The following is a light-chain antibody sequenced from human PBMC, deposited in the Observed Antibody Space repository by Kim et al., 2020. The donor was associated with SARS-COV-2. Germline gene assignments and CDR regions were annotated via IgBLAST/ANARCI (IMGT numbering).Light chain of an antibody. Sequence: SESVGDRVTITCRASQNIDNWLAWYQQKPGRAPNLLIYLASTLENGVPSRFSGSGSGTEFTLTITSLQPDDFATYYCQHYSRFPYTFGQGTKLEI. V-gene: IGKV1-5*03. CDR3: QHYSRFPYT. CDR2: LAS. J-gene: IGKJ2*01. CDR1: QNIDNW.